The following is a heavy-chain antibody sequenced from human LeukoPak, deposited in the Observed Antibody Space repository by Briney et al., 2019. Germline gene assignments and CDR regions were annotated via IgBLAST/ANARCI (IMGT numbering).Heavy chain of an antibody. V-gene: IGHV3-74*01. D-gene: IGHD4/OR15-4a*01. CDR1: GFTFRTNW. CDR3: ARDDNGLT. J-gene: IGHJ5*02. CDR2: INADGTTT. Sequence: QPGGSLRLSCVASGFTFRTNWMNWVRQAPGKGLVWVSRINADGTTTTYADSVKGRFTTSRDNAKNTLYLQMNSLRAEDTAVYYCARDDNGLTWGQGTLVTVSS.